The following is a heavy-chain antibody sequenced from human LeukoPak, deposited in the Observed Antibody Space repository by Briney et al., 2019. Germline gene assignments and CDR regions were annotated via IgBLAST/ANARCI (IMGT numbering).Heavy chain of an antibody. J-gene: IGHJ3*02. CDR2: INWNSGSI. D-gene: IGHD3-10*01. Sequence: GRSLRLSCVVSGFTFDDYAMHWARQAPGKGLEWVSGINWNSGSIGYADSVKGRFTISRDDAKNSLYLQMNSLRTEDTALYYCAKDKRASPSGTFDIWGQGSMVAVSS. CDR1: GFTFDDYA. CDR3: AKDKRASPSGTFDI. V-gene: IGHV3-9*01.